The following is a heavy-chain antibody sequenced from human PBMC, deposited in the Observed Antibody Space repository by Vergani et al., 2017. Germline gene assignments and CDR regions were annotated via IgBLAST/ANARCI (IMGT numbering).Heavy chain of an antibody. CDR3: AAGADYDCWSGYPIIYGRDV. CDR2: ISSSSSYI. CDR1: GFTFSSYS. D-gene: IGHD3-3*01. Sequence: EVQLVESGGGLVKPGGSLRLSCAASGFTFSSYSMNWVRQAPGKGLEWVSSISSSSSYIYYADSVKGRFTISRDNAENSLYLQMNSLRAEDTAVYYWAAGADYDCWSGYPIIYGRDVWGQGTTVTVS. J-gene: IGHJ6*02. V-gene: IGHV3-21*01.